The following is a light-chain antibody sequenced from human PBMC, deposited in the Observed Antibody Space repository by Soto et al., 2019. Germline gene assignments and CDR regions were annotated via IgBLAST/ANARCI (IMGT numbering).Light chain of an antibody. CDR2: KAS. CDR1: QSISSW. Sequence: DIQMTQSPSTLSASVGDRVTITCRASQSISSWLAWYQQKPGKAPKLLIYKASSLESGVPSRFNDSGSGTEFTLTISSLQADDFATYYCQQYSSYSTFGQGTKVEIK. CDR3: QQYSSYST. J-gene: IGKJ1*01. V-gene: IGKV1-5*03.